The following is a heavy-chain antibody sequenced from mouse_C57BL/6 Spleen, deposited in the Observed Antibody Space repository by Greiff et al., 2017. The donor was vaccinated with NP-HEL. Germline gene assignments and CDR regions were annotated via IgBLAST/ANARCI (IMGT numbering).Heavy chain of an antibody. Sequence: QVHVKQPGAELVRPGTSVKLSCKASGYTFTSYWMHWVKQRPGQGLEWIGVIDPSDSYTNYNQKFKGKATLTVDTSSSTAYMQLSSLTSEDSAVYYCARSRVYDYGDYYAMDYWGQGTSVTVSS. V-gene: IGHV1-59*01. CDR3: ARSRVYDYGDYYAMDY. CDR1: GYTFTSYW. D-gene: IGHD2-4*01. J-gene: IGHJ4*01. CDR2: IDPSDSYT.